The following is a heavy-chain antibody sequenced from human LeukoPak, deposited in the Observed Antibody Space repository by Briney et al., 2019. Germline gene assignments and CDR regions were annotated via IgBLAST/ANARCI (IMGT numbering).Heavy chain of an antibody. CDR3: ARDWIFGVVTAFDY. CDR2: ISSSGSTI. Sequence: GGSLRLSCAASGFTFSDYYMSWIRQAPGKGLEWVSYISSSGSTIYYADSVKGRFTISRDNAKNSLYLQMNSLRAEDTAVYYCARDWIFGVVTAFDYWGQGTLVTVSS. J-gene: IGHJ4*02. V-gene: IGHV3-11*04. CDR1: GFTFSDYY. D-gene: IGHD3-3*01.